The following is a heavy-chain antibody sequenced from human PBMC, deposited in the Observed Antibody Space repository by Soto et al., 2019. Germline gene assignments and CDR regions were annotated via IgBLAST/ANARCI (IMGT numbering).Heavy chain of an antibody. D-gene: IGHD2-2*01. CDR1: GFTFSSYW. V-gene: IGHV3-7*01. Sequence: GGSLRLSCAASGFTFSSYWMGWVRQAPGKGLEWVANMNQDGSEKNYVDSVKGRFTISRDNAKKSLYLQMNSLRAEDTAVYYCASGSVPVLAAIDWSDPWGQGTLVTVSS. CDR3: ASGSVPVLAAIDWSDP. CDR2: MNQDGSEK. J-gene: IGHJ5*02.